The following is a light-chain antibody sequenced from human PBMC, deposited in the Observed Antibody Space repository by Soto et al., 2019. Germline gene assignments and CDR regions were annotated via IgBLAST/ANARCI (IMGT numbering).Light chain of an antibody. V-gene: IGKV1-6*01. J-gene: IGKJ4*01. Sequence: AIQMTQSPSSLSASVGDRVTITCRASQGIRNDLGWYQQKPGQAPRLLIYAASSLQSGVPSRFSGRGSGTEFTLTISSLQPEDFATYYCLQDYNYPLTFGGGTKVEIK. CDR2: AAS. CDR1: QGIRND. CDR3: LQDYNYPLT.